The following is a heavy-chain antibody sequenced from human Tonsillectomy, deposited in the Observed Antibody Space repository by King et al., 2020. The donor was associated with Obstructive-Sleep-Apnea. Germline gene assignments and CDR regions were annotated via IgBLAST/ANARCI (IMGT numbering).Heavy chain of an antibody. CDR1: GYTFSTYD. D-gene: IGHD6-13*01. V-gene: IGHV1-8*01. Sequence: QVQLVESGAEVKKPGASVKVSCKASGYTFSTYDIYWVRQATGQGLEYMGWVNPNSANTGYAQKFRGRVNLTRDTSISTAYMELSSLRSEDTAVYYCARGIRYSGYAPILAQYYHGMDVWGQGTTVTVS. CDR3: ARGIRYSGYAPILAQYYHGMDV. J-gene: IGHJ6*02. CDR2: VNPNSANT.